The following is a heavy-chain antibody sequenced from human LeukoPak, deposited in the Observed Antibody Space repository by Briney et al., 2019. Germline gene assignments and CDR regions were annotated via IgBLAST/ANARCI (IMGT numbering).Heavy chain of an antibody. D-gene: IGHD5-18*01. Sequence: GGSLRLSCAASGFTFSSYWMSWVRQASGKGLEWVANIKQDGSEKYYVDSVKGRFTISRDNAKNSLYLQMNSLRAEDAALYYCARDRGVDTAMVNWFDPWGQGTLVTVSS. J-gene: IGHJ5*02. CDR1: GFTFSSYW. CDR3: ARDRGVDTAMVNWFDP. V-gene: IGHV3-7*01. CDR2: IKQDGSEK.